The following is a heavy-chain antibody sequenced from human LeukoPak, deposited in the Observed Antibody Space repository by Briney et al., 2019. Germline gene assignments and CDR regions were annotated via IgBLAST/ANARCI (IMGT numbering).Heavy chain of an antibody. V-gene: IGHV1-8*01. J-gene: IGHJ5*02. D-gene: IGHD1-1*01. CDR1: GYTFTSYD. CDR2: MNPNSGNT. Sequence: ASVKDSCKASGYTFTSYDINWVRQATGQGLEWMGWMNPNSGNTGYAQKFQGRVTMTRNTSISTAYMELSSLRSEDTAVYYCARAPQRTTRRLRDNWFDPWGQGTLVTVSS. CDR3: ARAPQRTTRRLRDNWFDP.